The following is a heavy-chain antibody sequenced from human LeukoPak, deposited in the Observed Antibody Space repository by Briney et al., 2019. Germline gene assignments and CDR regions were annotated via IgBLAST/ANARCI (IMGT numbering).Heavy chain of an antibody. J-gene: IGHJ2*01. CDR1: GFTFSSYG. CDR2: ISYDGGNK. D-gene: IGHD3-10*01. CDR3: AKDGRRNYYGSGSYLWYFDL. Sequence: GRSLRLSCAASGFTFSSYGMHWVRQAPGKGLEWVAVISYDGGNKYYADSVKGRFTISRDNSKNTLYLQMNSLRAEDTAVYYCAKDGRRNYYGSGSYLWYFDLWGRGTLVTVSS. V-gene: IGHV3-30*18.